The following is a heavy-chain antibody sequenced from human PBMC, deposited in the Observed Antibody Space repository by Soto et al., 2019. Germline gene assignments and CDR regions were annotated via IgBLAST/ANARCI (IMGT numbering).Heavy chain of an antibody. D-gene: IGHD3-10*01. CDR3: ARDREGPFDS. CDR2: VWHDGSDK. V-gene: IGHV3-33*01. CDR1: GFTFSSYV. Sequence: VQLVESGGGVVQPGRSLRLSCAASGFTFSSYVMHWVRQAPGKGLEWVALVWHDGSDKYYGDSVKGRFTISRDNSKNTVYLQMNSLRAEDTAVYYCARDREGPFDSWGQGSLVTVSS. J-gene: IGHJ4*02.